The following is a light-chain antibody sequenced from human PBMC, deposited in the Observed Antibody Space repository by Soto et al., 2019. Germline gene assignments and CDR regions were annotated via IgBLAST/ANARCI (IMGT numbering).Light chain of an antibody. Sequence: IGLTQSPATLSLSPGERATLSCRASQSVSSYLLWYQQKPVQAPRLLIYDASNRATGIPARFSGSGSETDFTLTISSLEPEDFAVYYCQHRMNWPLTFGQGTRLEIK. CDR2: DAS. CDR1: QSVSSY. J-gene: IGKJ5*01. CDR3: QHRMNWPLT. V-gene: IGKV3-11*01.